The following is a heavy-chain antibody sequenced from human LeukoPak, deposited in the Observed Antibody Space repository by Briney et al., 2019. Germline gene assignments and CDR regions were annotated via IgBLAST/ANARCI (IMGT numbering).Heavy chain of an antibody. CDR3: ARRGGTAAGNYFDY. V-gene: IGHV4-39*01. D-gene: IGHD6-13*01. CDR1: GGSISSSSYY. J-gene: IGHJ4*02. Sequence: PSETLSHTCTVSGGSISSSSYYWGWIRQPPGKGLEWIGNIYYSGSTHYNPSLKSRVTTSIDTSKNQFSLEVSSVTAADTAVYFCARRGGTAAGNYFDYWGQGILVTVSS. CDR2: IYYSGST.